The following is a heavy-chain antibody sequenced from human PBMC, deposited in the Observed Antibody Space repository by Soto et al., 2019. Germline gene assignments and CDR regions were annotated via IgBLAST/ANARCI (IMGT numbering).Heavy chain of an antibody. CDR3: ASGGVGDTLTS. CDR1: GYTFTSYY. V-gene: IGHV1-46*01. D-gene: IGHD2-15*01. J-gene: IGHJ4*02. Sequence: QVQLVQSGAEVKKPGASVKVSCKASGYTFTSYYMHWVLQAPGQGLEWMGIINPSGGTTTYAQNFQVRVTMARDTSTITFYMQLRSLRSEDTAMYYCASGGVGDTLTSWGQGTLVSGSS. CDR2: INPSGGTT.